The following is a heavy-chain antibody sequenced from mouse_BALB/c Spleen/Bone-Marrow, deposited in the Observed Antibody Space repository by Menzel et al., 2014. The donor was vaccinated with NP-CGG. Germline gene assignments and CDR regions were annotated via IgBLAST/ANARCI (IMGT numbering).Heavy chain of an antibody. V-gene: IGHV2-6-1*01. CDR3: ARGYVKPPRYAMDY. CDR1: GFSLTNYG. CDR2: IWSDGNT. Sequence: QVQLKESGPGLVAPSQSLSITCTISGFSLTNYGVHWVRQPPGQGLEWLGAIWSDGNTTYNSPLQSRLSISRDNSKSQVFLNMNSLQTDDTAMYYCARGYVKPPRYAMDYWGQGTSVTVSS. D-gene: IGHD2-10*02. J-gene: IGHJ4*01.